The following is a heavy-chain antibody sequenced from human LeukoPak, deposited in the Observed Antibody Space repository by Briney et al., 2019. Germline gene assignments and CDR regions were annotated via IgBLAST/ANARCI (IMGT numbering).Heavy chain of an antibody. J-gene: IGHJ4*02. CDR1: GGSISSYY. Sequence: PSETLSLTCAVSGGSISSYYWSWIRQPPGRGLEWIGSIHYSGSTSYNSSLKSRVTMSIDTSKNQFSLKLSSVTPADTAVYYCARQVYSSSWSYYFEYWGQGILVTVSS. D-gene: IGHD6-13*01. V-gene: IGHV4-59*01. CDR2: IHYSGST. CDR3: ARQVYSSSWSYYFEY.